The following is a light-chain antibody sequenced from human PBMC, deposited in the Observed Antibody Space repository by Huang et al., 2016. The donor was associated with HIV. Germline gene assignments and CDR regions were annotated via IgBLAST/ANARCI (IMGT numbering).Light chain of an antibody. J-gene: IGKJ4*01. CDR2: DSS. CDR1: QSVNSY. CDR3: QQRNSWPLT. V-gene: IGKV3-11*01. Sequence: EIVLPQSPATLSVSPGESVTLSCRASQSVNSYLAWYQQKSGQAPRLLIYDSSNRASGVPARLSGSGSGTDFTLTISTLEREDFAMYYCQQRNSWPLTFGGGTKVEIK.